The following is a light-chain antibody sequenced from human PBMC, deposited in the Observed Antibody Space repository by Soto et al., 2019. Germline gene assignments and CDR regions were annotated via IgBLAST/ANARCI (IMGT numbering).Light chain of an antibody. CDR2: EGF. V-gene: IGLV2-23*01. J-gene: IGLJ3*02. CDR3: CSYAGGSTVT. Sequence: QSVLTQPASVSGSPGQSITISCTGTSPNVGIYNLVSWYQQHPGKAPKLIIYEGFKRPSGVSNRFSGSKSGNAASLTISGLQAEDEADYHCCSYAGGSTVTFGGGTKLTVL. CDR1: SPNVGIYNL.